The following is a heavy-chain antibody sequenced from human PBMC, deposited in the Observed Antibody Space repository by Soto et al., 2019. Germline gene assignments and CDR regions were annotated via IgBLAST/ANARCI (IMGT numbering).Heavy chain of an antibody. J-gene: IGHJ4*02. Sequence: QVQLVESGGGVVQPGRSLRLSCAASGFTFSSYGMHWVRQAPGKGLEWVAVISYDGSNKYYADSVKGRFTISRDNSKNTLYLQMNSLRAEDTAVYYCAKDPVLGGSGMWIDYWGQGTLVTVSS. CDR2: ISYDGSNK. V-gene: IGHV3-30*18. CDR1: GFTFSSYG. CDR3: AKDPVLGGSGMWIDY. D-gene: IGHD3-10*01.